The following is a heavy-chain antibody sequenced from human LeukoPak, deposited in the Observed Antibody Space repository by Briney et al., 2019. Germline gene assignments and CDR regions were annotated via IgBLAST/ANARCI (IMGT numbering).Heavy chain of an antibody. Sequence: PSETLSLTCTVSGGSISSYYWSWIRQPPGKGLEWIGYIYYSGSTNYNPSLKSRVTISVDTSKNQFSLKLSSVTAADTAVYYCASGIRLGELVHYYYYMDVWGKGTTVTVSS. D-gene: IGHD3-10*01. CDR3: ASGIRLGELVHYYYYMDV. CDR1: GGSISSYY. V-gene: IGHV4-59*01. J-gene: IGHJ6*03. CDR2: IYYSGST.